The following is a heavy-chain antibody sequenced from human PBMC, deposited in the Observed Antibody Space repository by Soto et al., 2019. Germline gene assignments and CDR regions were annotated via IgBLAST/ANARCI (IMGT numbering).Heavy chain of an antibody. CDR3: ARRLTETMSALGY. J-gene: IGHJ4*02. CDR2: IAENGAKK. Sequence: QVQLVESGGGVVQTGASLRLSCSASGFTFTSFAIHWVRQAPGKGLVWVAVIAENGAKKYSAESVRGRFASSRDDSKNTVELEMNSLRPEDTAVYFCARRLTETMSALGYWAQGALVSVSS. D-gene: IGHD1-1*01. V-gene: IGHV3-30*01. CDR1: GFTFTSFA.